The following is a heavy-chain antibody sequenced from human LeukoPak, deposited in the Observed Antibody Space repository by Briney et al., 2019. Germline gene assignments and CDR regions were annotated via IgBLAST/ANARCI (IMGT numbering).Heavy chain of an antibody. J-gene: IGHJ4*02. D-gene: IGHD4-17*01. Sequence: SETLSLTCTVSGGSISSYYWSWIRQPPGKGLEWIGYIYYSGSTNYNPSLRSRVTISVDTSKNQFSLKLSSVTAADTAVYYCARDGNYGDYAVGHFDYWGQGTLVTVSS. CDR1: GGSISSYY. V-gene: IGHV4-59*01. CDR2: IYYSGST. CDR3: ARDGNYGDYAVGHFDY.